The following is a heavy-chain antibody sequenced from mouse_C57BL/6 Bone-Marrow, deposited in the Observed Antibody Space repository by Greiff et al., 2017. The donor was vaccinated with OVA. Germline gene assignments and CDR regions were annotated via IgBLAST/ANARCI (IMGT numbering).Heavy chain of an antibody. CDR3: ARGAELDAMDY. J-gene: IGHJ4*01. CDR1: GYTFTSYW. D-gene: IGHD4-1*01. V-gene: IGHV1-69*01. Sequence: VQLQQPGAELVMPGASVKLSCNASGYTFTSYWMHWVKQRPGQGLEWVGEIDPSDSYTNYNQKFKGKSTLTVDKSSSTAYMQLRSLTSEDSAVYYCARGAELDAMDYWGQGTSVTVSS. CDR2: IDPSDSYT.